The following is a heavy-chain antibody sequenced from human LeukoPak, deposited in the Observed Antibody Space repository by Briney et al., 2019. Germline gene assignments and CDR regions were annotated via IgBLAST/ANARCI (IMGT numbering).Heavy chain of an antibody. CDR2: ISSTDAGT. V-gene: IGHV3-23*01. J-gene: IGHJ4*02. CDR3: ARDIDNGDYVVY. D-gene: IGHD4-17*01. CDR1: GFSLSSYA. Sequence: GGSLRLSCAASGFSLSSYAMSWVRQAPGKGLEWVSAISSTDAGTYHADSVKGRFTISRDNSKNTLYLQMNSLRAEDTAVYYCARDIDNGDYVVYWGQGTLVTVSS.